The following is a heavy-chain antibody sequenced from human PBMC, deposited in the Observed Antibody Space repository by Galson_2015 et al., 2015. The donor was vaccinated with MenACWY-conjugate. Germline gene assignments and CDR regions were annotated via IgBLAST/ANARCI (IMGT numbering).Heavy chain of an antibody. D-gene: IGHD5-24*01. J-gene: IGHJ4*02. CDR3: ARGYGGYNPLDS. CDR1: GFTFSNYW. V-gene: IGHV3-74*01. Sequence: SLRLSCAASGFTFSNYWMHWVRQVPGKGLVWVSRINSDGSTISYADSVKGRFTISRDNAKNTLYLQMNSLRAEDTAVYYCARGYGGYNPLDSWGQETLVTVSS. CDR2: INSDGSTI.